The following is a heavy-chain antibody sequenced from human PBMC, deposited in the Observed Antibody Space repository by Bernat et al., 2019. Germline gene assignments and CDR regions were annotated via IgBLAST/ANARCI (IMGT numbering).Heavy chain of an antibody. CDR2: INHSGST. J-gene: IGHJ6*03. D-gene: IGHD4-17*01. CDR1: GGSFSGYY. V-gene: IGHV4-34*01. CDR3: ARTRTTVPPTRGYYYYMDV. Sequence: QVQLQQWGAGLLKPSETLSLTCAVYGGSFSGYYWSWIRQPPGKGLEWIGEINHSGSTNYNPSLKSRVTISVDTSKNQFSLKLSSVTAADPAVYYCARTRTTVPPTRGYYYYMDVWGKGTTVTVSS.